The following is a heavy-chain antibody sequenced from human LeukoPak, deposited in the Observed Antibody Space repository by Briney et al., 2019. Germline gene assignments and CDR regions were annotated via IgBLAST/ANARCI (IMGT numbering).Heavy chain of an antibody. CDR2: IWYDGSNK. D-gene: IGHD4-17*01. V-gene: IGHV3-33*01. CDR1: GFTFSSYG. J-gene: IGHJ5*02. CDR3: ARDTSYGEDGP. Sequence: GGSLRLSCAASGFTFSSYGMHWVRQAPGKGLEWVAVIWYDGSNKYYADSVKGRFTISRDNSKNTLYLQMNSLRAEDTAVYYCARDTSYGEDGPWGQETLVTVSS.